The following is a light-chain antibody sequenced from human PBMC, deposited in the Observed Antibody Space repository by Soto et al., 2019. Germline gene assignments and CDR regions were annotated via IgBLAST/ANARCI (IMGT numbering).Light chain of an antibody. V-gene: IGKV3-20*01. J-gene: IGKJ1*01. Sequence: EIVLTQSPGTLSLSPGERATLSCRASQSVSSSYLAWYQQKPGQAPRLLIYDASSRATGIPDRFSGSGSGTDFTLTISRLEPEDFAVYYCQPDGSQQYGSSSRTFGQGTKVEMK. CDR3: QPDGSQQYGSSSRT. CDR1: QSVSSSY. CDR2: DAS.